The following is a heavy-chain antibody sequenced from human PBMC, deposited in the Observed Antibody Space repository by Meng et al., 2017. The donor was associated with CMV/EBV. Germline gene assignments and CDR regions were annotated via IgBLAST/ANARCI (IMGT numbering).Heavy chain of an antibody. Sequence: GESLKISCKGSGYSFTSHWIGWVRQMPGKGLEWMGIIYPGDSDTRYSPSFQGQVTISADKSISTAYLQWSSLKASDTAVYYCAKGKGSRLYGMDVWGQGTTVTVSS. J-gene: IGHJ6*02. D-gene: IGHD1-26*01. CDR1: GYSFTSHW. V-gene: IGHV5-51*01. CDR2: IYPGDSDT. CDR3: AKGKGSRLYGMDV.